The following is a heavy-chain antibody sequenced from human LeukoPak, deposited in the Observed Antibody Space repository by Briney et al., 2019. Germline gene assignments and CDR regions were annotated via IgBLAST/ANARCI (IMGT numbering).Heavy chain of an antibody. D-gene: IGHD5-24*01. Sequence: SETLSLTCTVSGGSISSSSYYWSWIRQPPGKGLEWIGYLYYSGSTNYNPSLKSRVTISVDTSKNQFSLKLSSVTAADTAVYYCARGERRDGYNLYYYYYGMDVWGQGTTVTVSS. CDR3: ARGERRDGYNLYYYYYGMDV. J-gene: IGHJ6*02. CDR2: LYYSGST. V-gene: IGHV4-61*01. CDR1: GGSISSSSYY.